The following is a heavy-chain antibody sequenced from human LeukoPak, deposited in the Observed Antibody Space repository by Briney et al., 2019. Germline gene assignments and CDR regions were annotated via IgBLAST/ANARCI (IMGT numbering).Heavy chain of an antibody. CDR1: GGSISSRSCC. CDR2: IYYSGST. J-gene: IGHJ4*02. Sequence: ASETLSLTCTVSGGSISSRSCCWGGIRQPPGKGLEWIETIYYSGSTYYNPSLKSRVTISVDTSKNQFSLRLSSVTAADTAVYYCARQVYSGTHYFDYCGQGTLVTVSS. D-gene: IGHD1-26*01. V-gene: IGHV4-39*01. CDR3: ARQVYSGTHYFDY.